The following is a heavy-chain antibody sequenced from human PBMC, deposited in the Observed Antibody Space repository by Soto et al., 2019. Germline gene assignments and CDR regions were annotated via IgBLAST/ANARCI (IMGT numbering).Heavy chain of an antibody. J-gene: IGHJ6*02. V-gene: IGHV1-2*02. CDR2: INPNSGGT. D-gene: IGHD6-6*01. CDR3: ARDTYSSSSHYYYGMDV. Sequence: ASVKVSCKASGYTFTGYYMHWVRQAPGQGLEWMGWINPNSGGTNYAQKFQGRVTMTRDTSISTAYMELSRLRSDDTAVYYCARDTYSSSSHYYYGMDVWGQGTTVTVSS. CDR1: GYTFTGYY.